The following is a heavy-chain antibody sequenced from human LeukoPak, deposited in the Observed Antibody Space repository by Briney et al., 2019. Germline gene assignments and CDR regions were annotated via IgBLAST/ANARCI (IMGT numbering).Heavy chain of an antibody. CDR3: ARLSLEGEESSVYRSFDY. V-gene: IGHV3-7*05. CDR1: GFTLGNYC. D-gene: IGHD3-22*01. CDR2: INQDGSEK. Sequence: GGSLRPSCAASGFTLGNYCMTWVRQAPRKGLEWVANINQDGSEKYYVDSVRGRFIISRDNAQSSLFLQMNSLRAEDTAVYYCARLSLEGEESSVYRSFDYWGQGTLVTVSS. J-gene: IGHJ4*02.